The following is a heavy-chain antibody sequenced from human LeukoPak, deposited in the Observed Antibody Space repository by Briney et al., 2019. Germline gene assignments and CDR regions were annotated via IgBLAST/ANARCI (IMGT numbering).Heavy chain of an antibody. J-gene: IGHJ4*02. V-gene: IGHV3-74*01. CDR2: INTVGSRT. Sequence: GGSLRLSCAASGFTFSTYWMHWVRQAPGKGLVWVSHINTVGSRTDYTDSVKGRFTVSRDNAKNTLYLQMNSLRAEDTAVYYCAFGTVSQSFNHWGQGTLVTVSS. CDR3: AFGTVSQSFNH. D-gene: IGHD3-10*01. CDR1: GFTFSTYW.